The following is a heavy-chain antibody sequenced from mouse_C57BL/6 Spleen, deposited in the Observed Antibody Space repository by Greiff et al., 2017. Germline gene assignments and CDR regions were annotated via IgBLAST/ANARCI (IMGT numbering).Heavy chain of an antibody. J-gene: IGHJ2*01. CDR2: INPGSGGT. CDR3: AREGGLYYCDY. V-gene: IGHV1-54*01. CDR1: GYAFTNYL. Sequence: QVQLQQSGAELVRPGTSVKVSCKASGYAFTNYLIEWVKQRPGQGLEWIGVINPGSGGTNYNEKFKGKATLTADKSSSTAYMQLSSLTSEDSAVYFCAREGGLYYCDYWGQGTTLTVSS.